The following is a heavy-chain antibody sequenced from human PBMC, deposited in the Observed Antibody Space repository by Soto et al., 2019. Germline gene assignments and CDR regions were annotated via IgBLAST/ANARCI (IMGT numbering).Heavy chain of an antibody. V-gene: IGHV1-18*01. Sequence: ASVKVSCKDSVYTFTSYGISWVRQAPGQGREWMGWISAYNGNTNYAQKLQGRVTMTTDTSTSTAYMELRSLRSDDTAVYYCARGYPYYDFWSGYGAFDYWGQGTLVTVSS. CDR3: ARGYPYYDFWSGYGAFDY. CDR2: ISAYNGNT. CDR1: VYTFTSYG. D-gene: IGHD3-3*01. J-gene: IGHJ4*02.